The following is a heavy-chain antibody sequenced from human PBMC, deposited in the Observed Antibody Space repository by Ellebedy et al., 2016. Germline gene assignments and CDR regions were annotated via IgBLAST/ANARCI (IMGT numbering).Heavy chain of an antibody. CDR3: AMLPVPMAWSGVGGGYFDY. CDR2: IIPIFGTA. D-gene: IGHD3-3*01. J-gene: IGHJ4*02. Sequence: SVKVSCXASGGTFSSYAISWVRQAPGQGLEWMGGIIPIFGTANYAQKFQGRVTITADESTSTAYMELSSLRSEDTAVYYCAMLPVPMAWSGVGGGYFDYWGQGTLVTVSS. V-gene: IGHV1-69*13. CDR1: GGTFSSYA.